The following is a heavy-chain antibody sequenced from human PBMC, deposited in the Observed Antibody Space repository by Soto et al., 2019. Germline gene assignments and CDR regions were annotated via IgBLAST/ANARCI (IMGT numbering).Heavy chain of an antibody. Sequence: ASVKVSCKASGYTFTGYYMHWVRQAPGQGLEWMGWINPNSGGTNYAQKFQGRVTMTRDTSISTAYMELSRLRSDDTAVYYGARDYYDSSGYYYPPPFDIWGQGTMVTVSS. D-gene: IGHD3-22*01. CDR3: ARDYYDSSGYYYPPPFDI. V-gene: IGHV1-2*02. CDR1: GYTFTGYY. CDR2: INPNSGGT. J-gene: IGHJ3*02.